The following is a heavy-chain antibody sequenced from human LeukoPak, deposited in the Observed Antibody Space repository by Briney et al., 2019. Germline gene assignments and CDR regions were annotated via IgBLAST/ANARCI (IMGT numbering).Heavy chain of an antibody. Sequence: SETLSLTCTVSGGSISSYYWSWIRQPAGKGLEWIGRVYTSGSTNYKPSLKSRVTISVDTSKNQFSLKLSSVTAADTAVYYCAGEADDYTYYYYYGIDVWGQGTTVTVSS. CDR3: AGEADDYTYYYYYGIDV. J-gene: IGHJ6*02. CDR1: GGSISSYY. CDR2: VYTSGST. D-gene: IGHD4/OR15-4a*01. V-gene: IGHV4-4*07.